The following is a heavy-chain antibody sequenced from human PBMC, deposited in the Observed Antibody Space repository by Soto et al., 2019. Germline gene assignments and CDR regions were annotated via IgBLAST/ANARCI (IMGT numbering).Heavy chain of an antibody. J-gene: IGHJ4*02. Sequence: QVQLVQSGAEVKKPGASVKVSCKASGYTFTSYGISWVRQAPGQGFEWMGWISAYNGNTKNAQKLKGRVTMTTDTTTSAAYMEVRILRSDDTAVYYCARDLAVGLVDYWGQGTLVTVSS. CDR1: GYTFTSYG. CDR3: ARDLAVGLVDY. V-gene: IGHV1-18*01. D-gene: IGHD6-19*01. CDR2: ISAYNGNT.